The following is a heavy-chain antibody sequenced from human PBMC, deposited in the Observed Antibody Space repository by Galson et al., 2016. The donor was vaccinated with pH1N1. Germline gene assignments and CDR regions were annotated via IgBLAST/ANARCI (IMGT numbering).Heavy chain of an antibody. CDR3: ARHSGDGYRYGSERYFDY. V-gene: IGHV5-51*01. J-gene: IGHJ4*02. D-gene: IGHD5-18*01. Sequence: QSGAEVKKPGESLKISCKGSGYSFTRYWIGWVRQMPGKGLEWMGLIFPGDSDTRYSPSFHGQVTISADKSISTAYLQWSSLKASDTAMYYCARHSGDGYRYGSERYFDYWGQGTLVTVSS. CDR1: GYSFTRYW. CDR2: IFPGDSDT.